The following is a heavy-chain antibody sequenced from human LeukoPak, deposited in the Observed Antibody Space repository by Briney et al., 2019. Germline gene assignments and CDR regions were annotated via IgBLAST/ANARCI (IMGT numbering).Heavy chain of an antibody. D-gene: IGHD6-13*01. CDR3: ARGDELAAAGTEY. CDR1: RYTFTSYD. CDR2: MNPNSGNT. Sequence: ASVKVSCKASRYTFTSYDINWVRQATGQGLEWMGWMNPNSGNTGYAQKLQGRVTITRNTSISTAYMELSSLRAEDTAVYYCARGDELAAAGTEYWGQGTLVTVSS. V-gene: IGHV1-8*03. J-gene: IGHJ4*02.